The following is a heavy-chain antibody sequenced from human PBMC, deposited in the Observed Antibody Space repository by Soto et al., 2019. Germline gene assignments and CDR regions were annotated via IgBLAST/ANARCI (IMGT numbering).Heavy chain of an antibody. Sequence: EVQLVESGGGLVQPGRSLRLSCAASGFTFDDYAMHWVRQAPGKGLEWVSGISWNSGSICYADSVKGRFTISRDNAKNSLYLQMNSLRAEDTALYYCAKDTGYRSGWYAKSGKLGLFDYWGQGTLVPVSS. V-gene: IGHV3-9*01. CDR1: GFTFDDYA. J-gene: IGHJ4*02. CDR2: ISWNSGSI. D-gene: IGHD6-19*01. CDR3: AKDTGYRSGWYAKSGKLGLFDY.